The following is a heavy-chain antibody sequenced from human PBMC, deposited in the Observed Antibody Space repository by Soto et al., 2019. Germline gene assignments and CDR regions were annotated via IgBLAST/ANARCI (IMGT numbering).Heavy chain of an antibody. J-gene: IGHJ4*02. Sequence: SVKVSCKASGGTFSSYTISWVRQAPGQGLEWMGRIIPILGIANYAQKFQGRVTITADKSTSTAYMELSSLRSEDTAVYYCAIGFYGDYEFIDYWGQGTLVTVSS. V-gene: IGHV1-69*02. CDR3: AIGFYGDYEFIDY. CDR2: IIPILGIA. D-gene: IGHD4-17*01. CDR1: GGTFSSYT.